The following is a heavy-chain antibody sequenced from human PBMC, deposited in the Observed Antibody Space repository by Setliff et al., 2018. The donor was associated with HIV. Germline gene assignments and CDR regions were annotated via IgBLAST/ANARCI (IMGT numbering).Heavy chain of an antibody. V-gene: IGHV1-2*04. D-gene: IGHD3-22*01. J-gene: IGHJ4*02. CDR1: GYSFTDYY. CDR3: ARGMDYYDTSGYYQYYFDY. CDR2: IKPKSDGT. Sequence: GASVKVSCKASGYSFTDYYIHWVRQAPGQGLEWMGWIKPKSDGTNYAQKFQGWITMTRDTSISTAYMELSRLRSDDTAVYYCARGMDYYDTSGYYQYYFDYWGQGTLVTAPQ.